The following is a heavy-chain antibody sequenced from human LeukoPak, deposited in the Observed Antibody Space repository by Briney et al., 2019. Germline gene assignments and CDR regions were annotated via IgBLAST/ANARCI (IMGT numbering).Heavy chain of an antibody. Sequence: ASVKVSCKASGYTFTSYYMHWVRQAPGRGLEWMGIINPSGGSTTYAQKFQGRVTMTRDTSTSTVYMEVSSLRSEDTAVYYCARVDYGDYIDSWGQGTLVTVSS. D-gene: IGHD4-17*01. CDR1: GYTFTSYY. J-gene: IGHJ4*02. CDR3: ARVDYGDYIDS. CDR2: INPSGGST. V-gene: IGHV1-46*01.